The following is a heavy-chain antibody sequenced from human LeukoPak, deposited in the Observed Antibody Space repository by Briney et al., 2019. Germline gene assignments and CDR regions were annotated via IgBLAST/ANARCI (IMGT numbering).Heavy chain of an antibody. D-gene: IGHD3-10*01. Sequence: PGGSLRLSCAASGFTFRTYDMHWVRQVSGEGLEWVATIGTTGDTYYAGSVKGRFTISRDNSKNTLYLQMNSLRAEDTAVYYCAKVGIRRITMVQGFIGYFDYWGQGTLVTVSS. V-gene: IGHV3-13*01. CDR1: GFTFRTYD. CDR2: IGTTGDT. J-gene: IGHJ4*02. CDR3: AKVGIRRITMVQGFIGYFDY.